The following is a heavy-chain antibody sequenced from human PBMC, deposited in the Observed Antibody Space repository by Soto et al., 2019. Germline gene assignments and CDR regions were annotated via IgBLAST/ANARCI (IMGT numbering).Heavy chain of an antibody. CDR2: IQYSGDT. D-gene: IGHD3-22*01. CDR3: ARHDYSDRAFDL. CDR1: GGSVGSGAYY. J-gene: IGHJ3*01. Sequence: TLSLTCIVSGGSVGSGAYYWSWIRQPPGNALEWIGYIQYSGDTNYNSSLKSRVTISVDMSRNRFSLKLTSVTAADTAFYYCARHDYSDRAFDLWGQGTMVTVSS. V-gene: IGHV4-61*08.